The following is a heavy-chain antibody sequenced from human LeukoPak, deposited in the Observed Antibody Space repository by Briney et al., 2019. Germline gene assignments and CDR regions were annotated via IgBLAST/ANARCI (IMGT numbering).Heavy chain of an antibody. Sequence: GGSLRLSCAASGFTFTNYRMTWVRQAPGKGLEWVSSISSTSGYIFYADSVQGRFTISRDNAKNSLYLQMNSLRAEDTAVYYCARDANWGSRFDYWGQGTLVTVSS. V-gene: IGHV3-21*01. CDR1: GFTFTNYR. CDR3: ARDANWGSRFDY. CDR2: ISSTSGYI. D-gene: IGHD7-27*01. J-gene: IGHJ4*02.